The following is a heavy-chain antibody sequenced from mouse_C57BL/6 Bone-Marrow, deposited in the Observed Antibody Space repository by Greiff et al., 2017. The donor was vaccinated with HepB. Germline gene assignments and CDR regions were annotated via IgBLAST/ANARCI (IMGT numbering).Heavy chain of an antibody. V-gene: IGHV1-39*01. J-gene: IGHJ4*01. CDR3: ARGYLGNYYAMDY. D-gene: IGHD2-1*01. CDR1: GYSFTDYN. Sequence: LVESGPELVKPGASVKISCKASGYSFTDYNMNWVKQSNGKSLEWIGVINPNYGTTSYNQKFKGKATLTVDQSSSTAYMQLNSLTSEDSAVYYCARGYLGNYYAMDYWGQGTSVTVSS. CDR2: INPNYGTT.